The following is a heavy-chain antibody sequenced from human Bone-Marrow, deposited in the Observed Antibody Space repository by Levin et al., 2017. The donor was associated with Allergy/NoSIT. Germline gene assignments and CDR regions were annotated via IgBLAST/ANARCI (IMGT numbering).Heavy chain of an antibody. V-gene: IGHV1-18*01. CDR1: NYNFKSYG. J-gene: IGHJ4*02. CDR2: ISAYSGNT. CDR3: GRDRGIATTGTIVDN. Sequence: PGESLKISCKASNYNFKSYGITWVRQAPGQGLEWMGWISAYSGNTNYLQNLQGRVTMTTDTSASTGYLEVRSLTSGDTAVYFCGRDRGIATTGTIVDNWGQGTRVTVSS. D-gene: IGHD5-24*01.